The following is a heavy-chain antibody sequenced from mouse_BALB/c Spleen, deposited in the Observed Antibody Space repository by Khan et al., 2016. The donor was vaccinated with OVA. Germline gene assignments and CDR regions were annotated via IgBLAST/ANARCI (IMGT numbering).Heavy chain of an antibody. Sequence: QVQLQQSGAELVRPGVSVKISCKGSGYTFTDFTMHWVKQSHAKSLEWIGVISTYYGDVTYNQKFKGKATMTVDKSSSTAYMELARLTSEDSAIYFRTSGGGGNRFAYWGQGTLVTVSA. CDR1: GYTFTDFT. CDR2: ISTYYGDV. J-gene: IGHJ3*01. CDR3: TSGGGGNRFAY. V-gene: IGHV1S137*01.